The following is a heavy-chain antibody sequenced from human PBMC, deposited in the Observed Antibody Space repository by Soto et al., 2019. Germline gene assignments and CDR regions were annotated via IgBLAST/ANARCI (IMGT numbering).Heavy chain of an antibody. V-gene: IGHV1-69*01. Sequence: QVQLVQSGAEVKKPGSSVKVSCKASGGTFSTYGISWVRQAPGPGLEWMGGIVPIFATANSTQKCQGRVTITGDESTSTTYMELRSIRAEDTPVYYCARVGTYDSESSGYSEAFDIRGQGTMVTVSS. J-gene: IGHJ3*02. CDR3: ARVGTYDSESSGYSEAFDI. CDR2: IVPIFATA. CDR1: GGTFSTYG. D-gene: IGHD3-22*01.